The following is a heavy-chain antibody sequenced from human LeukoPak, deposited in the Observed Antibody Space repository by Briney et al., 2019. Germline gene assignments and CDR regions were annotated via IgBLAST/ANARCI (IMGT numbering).Heavy chain of an antibody. J-gene: IGHJ4*02. D-gene: IGHD1-1*01. CDR2: INPNSGGT. CDR3: ARREVGRWRIDS. Sequence: SVKVSCKASGYTFTGYYMHWVRQAPGQGLEWMGWINPNSGGTNYAQKFQGRVTMTRDTSISTAYMELSRLRSDDTAVYYCARREVGRWRIDSWGQGTLVTVSS. V-gene: IGHV1-2*02. CDR1: GYTFTGYY.